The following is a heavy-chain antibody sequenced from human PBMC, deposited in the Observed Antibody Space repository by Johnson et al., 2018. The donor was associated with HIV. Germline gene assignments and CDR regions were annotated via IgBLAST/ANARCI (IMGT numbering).Heavy chain of an antibody. CDR1: GFPFDDYA. Sequence: VQLVESGGGLVQPGRSLRLSCAASGFPFDDYAMHWVRQAPGKGLEWVSGISWNSGSIGYADSVKGRFTISRDNANNSLYLQMNSLRPEDTGLYYCARVGLVHAFDIWGQGTMVTVSS. D-gene: IGHD6-19*01. V-gene: IGHV3-9*01. CDR3: ARVGLVHAFDI. CDR2: ISWNSGSI. J-gene: IGHJ3*02.